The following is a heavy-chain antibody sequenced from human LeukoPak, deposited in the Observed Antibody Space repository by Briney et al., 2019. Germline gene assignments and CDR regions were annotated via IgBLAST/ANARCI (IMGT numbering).Heavy chain of an antibody. V-gene: IGHV3-23*01. Sequence: GGSLRLSCAASGFTFSSYAMSWVRQAPGKGLEWVSATSGSGDGTFYADSVKGRFTISRDNSKNTLYLQMNSLSAEDTAIYYCAKLRDFFDSSGQFDYWGQGTLVTVSS. CDR1: GFTFSSYA. J-gene: IGHJ4*02. CDR3: AKLRDFFDSSGQFDY. CDR2: TSGSGDGT. D-gene: IGHD3-22*01.